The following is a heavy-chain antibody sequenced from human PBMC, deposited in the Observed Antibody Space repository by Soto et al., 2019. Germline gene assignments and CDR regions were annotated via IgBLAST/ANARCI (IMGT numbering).Heavy chain of an antibody. CDR2: IIPIFGTA. D-gene: IGHD5-12*01. J-gene: IGHJ4*02. CDR1: GYTFTSYG. CDR3: ARERGYSGYDPGVYFDY. V-gene: IGHV1-69*13. Sequence: SVKVSCKASGYTFTSYGSIWVRQAPGQGLEWMGGIIPIFGTANYAQKFQGRVTITADESTSTAYMELSSLRSEDTAVYYCARERGYSGYDPGVYFDYWGQGTPVTVSS.